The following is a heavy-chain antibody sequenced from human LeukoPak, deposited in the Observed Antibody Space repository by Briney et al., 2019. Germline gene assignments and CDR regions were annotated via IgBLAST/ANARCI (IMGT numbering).Heavy chain of an antibody. CDR1: GFSLSDYS. CDR3: ARETSSWYPMDS. CDR2: ISSSGSPI. V-gene: IGHV3-48*01. Sequence: PGGSLRLSCAASGFSLSDYSMNWVRQAPGKGLEWVSYISSSGSPIYYADSLKGRFTISRDNAKNSLYLQIISLRVEDTAVYYCARETSSWYPMDSWGQGTLVTVSS. D-gene: IGHD6-13*01. J-gene: IGHJ4*02.